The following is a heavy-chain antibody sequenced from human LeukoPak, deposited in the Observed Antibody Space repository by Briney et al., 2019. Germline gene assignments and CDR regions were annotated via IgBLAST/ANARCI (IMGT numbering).Heavy chain of an antibody. D-gene: IGHD2-8*01. CDR1: GSTFSSYG. CDR3: AKDIVLMVYAIFYYYYMDV. J-gene: IGHJ6*03. V-gene: IGHV3-33*06. CDR2: IWYDGSNK. Sequence: GRSLRLSCAASGSTFSSYGMHWVRQAPGKGLEWVAVIWYDGSNKYYADSVKGRFTISRDNSKNTLYLQMNSLRAEDTAVYYCAKDIVLMVYAIFYYYYMDVWGKGTTVTVSS.